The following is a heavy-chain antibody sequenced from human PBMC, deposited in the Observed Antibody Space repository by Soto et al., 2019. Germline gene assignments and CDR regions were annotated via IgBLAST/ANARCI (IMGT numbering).Heavy chain of an antibody. Sequence: SETLSLTCTVSGGSISSYYGSWIRQPAGKGLEWIGRIYTSGSTNYNPSLKSRVTMSVDTSKNQFSLKLSSVTAADTAVYYCAIGAFELLGPDYWGQGALVTVSS. D-gene: IGHD1-7*01. CDR1: GGSISSYY. CDR2: IYTSGST. CDR3: AIGAFELLGPDY. V-gene: IGHV4-4*07. J-gene: IGHJ4*02.